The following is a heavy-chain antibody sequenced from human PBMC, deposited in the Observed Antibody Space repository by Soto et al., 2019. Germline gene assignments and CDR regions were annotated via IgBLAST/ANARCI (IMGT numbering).Heavy chain of an antibody. CDR3: ARDVWETTSRYYGLDL. CDR1: GFTFSSYA. CDR2: ISGSGGTT. J-gene: IGHJ6*02. Sequence: GGSLRLSCAASGFTFSSYAMTWVRQAPGKRLEWVSGISGSGGTTSYTDSVKGRFTISRDNSKETLFLEMKSLGVEDTAVYFCARDVWETTSRYYGLDLWGLGTTVTVSS. D-gene: IGHD1-26*01. V-gene: IGHV3-23*01.